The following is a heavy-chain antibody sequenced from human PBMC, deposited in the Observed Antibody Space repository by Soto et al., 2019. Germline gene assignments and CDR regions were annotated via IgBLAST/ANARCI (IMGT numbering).Heavy chain of an antibody. Sequence: GGSLRLSCAASGFTFSSYAMSWVRQAPGKGLEWVSAISGSGGSTYYADSVKGRFTISRDNSKNTLYLQMNSLRAEDTAVYYCAKSIGGARKSIAAAGTPRYMDVWGKGTTVTVSS. D-gene: IGHD6-13*01. CDR3: AKSIGGARKSIAAAGTPRYMDV. J-gene: IGHJ6*03. CDR2: ISGSGGST. V-gene: IGHV3-23*01. CDR1: GFTFSSYA.